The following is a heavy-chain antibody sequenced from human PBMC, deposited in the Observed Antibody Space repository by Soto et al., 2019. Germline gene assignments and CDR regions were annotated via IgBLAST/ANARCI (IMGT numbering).Heavy chain of an antibody. Sequence: GGSLRLSCAASGFTFSTYAMNWVRQAPGKGLEWVSAISAYGDDTYYADAVKGRFTISRDNSKSTLYLQMNSLRGDDSAVYYCATANCIRRTCPWVTPQINWFDPWGQGTRVTVSS. CDR1: GFTFSTYA. D-gene: IGHD5-18*01. CDR3: ATANCIRRTCPWVTPQINWFDP. J-gene: IGHJ5*02. CDR2: ISAYGDDT. V-gene: IGHV3-23*01.